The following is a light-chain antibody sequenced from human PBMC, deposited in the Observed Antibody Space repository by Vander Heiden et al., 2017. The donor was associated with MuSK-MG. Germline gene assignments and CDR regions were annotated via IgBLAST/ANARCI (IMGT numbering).Light chain of an antibody. J-gene: IGLJ2*01. CDR2: RND. CDR1: SSNIGSNH. Sequence: QSVLTPPPSASGTPGLRVTMSCSGSSSNIGSNHVYWYQQLPGTAPKLVIYRNDQRPSGVPDRFSGSKSGTSTSLAISGLRSEDEAYYYCAAWDDSLSGRVFGGGTKLTVL. V-gene: IGLV1-47*01. CDR3: AAWDDSLSGRV.